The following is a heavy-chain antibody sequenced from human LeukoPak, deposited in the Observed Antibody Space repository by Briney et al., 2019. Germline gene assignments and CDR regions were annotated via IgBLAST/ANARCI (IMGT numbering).Heavy chain of an antibody. CDR3: AGSSSFSYFDY. CDR2: INHSGST. CDR1: GGSFSGYY. J-gene: IGHJ4*02. D-gene: IGHD6-13*01. V-gene: IGHV4-34*01. Sequence: PSETLSLTCAVYGGSFSGYYWSWIRQPPGKGLEWIGEINHSGSTNYNPSLKSRVTISVDTSKNQFSLKLSSVTAADTAVYYCAGSSSFSYFDYWGQGTLVTVSS.